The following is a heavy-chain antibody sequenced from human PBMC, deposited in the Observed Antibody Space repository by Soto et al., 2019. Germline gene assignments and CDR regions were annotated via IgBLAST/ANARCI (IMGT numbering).Heavy chain of an antibody. J-gene: IGHJ4*02. D-gene: IGHD3-10*01. CDR2: MTPNSGNT. V-gene: IGHV1-8*01. CDR1: GYTFTDYD. CDR3: ARNLYGTGSFDH. Sequence: QVQLMQSGAEVRKPGASVKVSCKASGYTFTDYDINWVRQATGQGLEWVGWMTPNSGNTGYAQKFQGRVTMTRDTSRSTAYMELSSLTSEDTAVYYCARNLYGTGSFDHCGQGTLVTVSS.